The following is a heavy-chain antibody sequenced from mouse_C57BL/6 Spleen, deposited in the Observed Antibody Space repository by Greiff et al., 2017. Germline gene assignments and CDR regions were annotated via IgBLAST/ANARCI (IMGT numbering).Heavy chain of an antibody. J-gene: IGHJ2*01. CDR2: INPCSGYT. V-gene: IGHV1-7*01. CDR1: GYTFTSYW. CDR3: ARARDSDYDEGYWDD. D-gene: IGHD2-4*01. Sequence: VQLQQSGAELAKPGSSVKLSCKASGYTFTSYWMHWVKQRPGQGLEWIGYINPCSGYTQYNQKFKDKATLTVDKSSSTAYMQLSSLTYEDSAVYYCARARDSDYDEGYWDDWGQGTTLTVSS.